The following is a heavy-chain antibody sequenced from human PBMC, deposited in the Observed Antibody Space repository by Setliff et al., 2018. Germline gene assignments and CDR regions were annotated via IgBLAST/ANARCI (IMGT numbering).Heavy chain of an antibody. CDR3: ARDRQYCSSPTCYSSYFYYYGMDV. V-gene: IGHV4-61*02. D-gene: IGHD2-2*02. Sequence: SETLSLTCTVSGGSISSGSYYWSWIRQPAGKGLEWIGRIFPSGSTNYNPSLKSRVTISVDTSKNQFSLKLSSVTAADTAVYYCARDRQYCSSPTCYSSYFYYYGMDVWGQGTLVTVSS. CDR2: IFPSGST. J-gene: IGHJ6*02. CDR1: GGSISSGSYY.